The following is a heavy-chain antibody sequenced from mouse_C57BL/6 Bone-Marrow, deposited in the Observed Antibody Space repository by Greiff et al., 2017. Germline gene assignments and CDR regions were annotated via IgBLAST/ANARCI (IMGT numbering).Heavy chain of an antibody. CDR3: ARLLWLRRGRFDY. D-gene: IGHD2-2*01. J-gene: IGHJ2*01. CDR1: GYTFTDYY. Sequence: QVQLQQSGPELVKPGASVKISCKASGYTFTDYYINWVKQRPGQGLEWIGWIFPGSGSTYYNEKFKGKAKLTVDKSSSTAYMLLSSLTSEDSAVYFCARLLWLRRGRFDYWGQGTTLTVSS. V-gene: IGHV1-75*01. CDR2: IFPGSGST.